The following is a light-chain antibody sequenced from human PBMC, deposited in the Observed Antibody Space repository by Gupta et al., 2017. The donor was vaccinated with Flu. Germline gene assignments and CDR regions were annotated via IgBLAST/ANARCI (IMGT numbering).Light chain of an antibody. CDR1: SSNIGSNY. J-gene: IGLJ3*02. CDR3: AASDATLSGGV. CDR2: KNI. Sequence: QSVLTQPPSASGTPGQRVTISCSGSSSNIGSNYVYWYQQLPGTAPKLLIYKNIQRPSGVPDRFSGATSGTSASLATSGLRSEDEADYYCAASDATLSGGVFGGGTKLTVL. V-gene: IGLV1-47*01.